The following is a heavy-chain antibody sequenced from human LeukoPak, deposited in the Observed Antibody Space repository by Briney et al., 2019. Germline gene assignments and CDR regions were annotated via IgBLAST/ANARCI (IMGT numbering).Heavy chain of an antibody. D-gene: IGHD6-19*01. Sequence: ASVKVSCKASGYTFTSYYMHWVRQAPGQGLEWMGIINPSGGSTSYAQKFQGRVTMTRDTSTSTVYMELSSLRSEDTAVYYCALLTGVAVAGTGKDYWGQGTLVTVSS. CDR2: INPSGGST. CDR3: ALLTGVAVAGTGKDY. CDR1: GYTFTSYY. V-gene: IGHV1-46*01. J-gene: IGHJ4*02.